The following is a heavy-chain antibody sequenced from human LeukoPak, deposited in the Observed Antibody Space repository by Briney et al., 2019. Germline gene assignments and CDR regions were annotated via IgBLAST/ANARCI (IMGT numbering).Heavy chain of an antibody. CDR1: GDSISTNHW. CDR2: IYDTGST. CDR3: QSRFLEWLLDY. D-gene: IGHD3-3*01. Sequence: SETLSLTCAVSGDSISTNHWWSWVRQPPGKGLEWIGSIYDTGSTFYNPSLKSRVIISVDTSKNQFSLKLSSVTAADTAVYYCQSRFLEWLLDYWGQGTLVTVSS. V-gene: IGHV4-38-2*01. J-gene: IGHJ4*02.